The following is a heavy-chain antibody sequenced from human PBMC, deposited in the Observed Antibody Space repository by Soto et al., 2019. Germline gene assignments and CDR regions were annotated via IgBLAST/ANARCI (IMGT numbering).Heavy chain of an antibody. Sequence: GASVKVSCKASGGTFSSYAISWVRQAPGQGLEWMGGIIPIFGTANYAQKFQGRATITADESTSTAYMELSSLRAEDTAIYYCAKDQSNSNPLYYFDFWGPGTLVTVSS. D-gene: IGHD3-22*01. CDR2: IIPIFGTA. V-gene: IGHV1-69*13. CDR1: GGTFSSYA. CDR3: AKDQSNSNPLYYFDF. J-gene: IGHJ4*02.